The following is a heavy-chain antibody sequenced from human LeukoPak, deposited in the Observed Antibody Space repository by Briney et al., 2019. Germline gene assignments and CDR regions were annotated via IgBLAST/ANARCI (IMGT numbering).Heavy chain of an antibody. Sequence: GGSLRLSCAASGFTFSSYSTNWVRQAPGKGLEWVSSISSSSSYIYYADSVKGRFTISRDNAKNSLYLQMNSLRAEDTAVYYCARELRFLEWLLFDPWGQGTLVTVSS. D-gene: IGHD3-3*01. V-gene: IGHV3-21*01. CDR3: ARELRFLEWLLFDP. CDR2: ISSSSSYI. J-gene: IGHJ5*02. CDR1: GFTFSSYS.